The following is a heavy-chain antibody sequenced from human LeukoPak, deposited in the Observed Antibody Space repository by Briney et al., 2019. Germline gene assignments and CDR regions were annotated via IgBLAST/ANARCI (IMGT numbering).Heavy chain of an antibody. CDR3: ARQYFDRTGYYYFDY. CDR2: MYYSGNT. CDR1: GDAITGSSYY. D-gene: IGHD3-22*01. Sequence: SETLSLTCTVSGDAITGSSYYWGWIRQSPGKGLEWIGSMYYSGNTYSNPSLESRVTMSADTSKNQFSLKLNSVSVADTAVYYCARQYFDRTGYYYFDYWGQGTLVVVSS. V-gene: IGHV4-39*01. J-gene: IGHJ4*02.